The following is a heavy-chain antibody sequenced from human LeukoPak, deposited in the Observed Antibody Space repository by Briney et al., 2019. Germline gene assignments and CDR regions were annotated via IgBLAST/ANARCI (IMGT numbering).Heavy chain of an antibody. CDR1: GGSISSSSYY. Sequence: SETLSLTCTVSGGSISSSSYYWGWIRQPPGKGLEWIGSIYYSGSTYYNPSLKSRVTISVDTPKNQFSLKLSSVTAADTAVYYCARHYAPYTRGWCPKSDWGQGTLVTVSS. J-gene: IGHJ4*02. D-gene: IGHD6-19*01. CDR2: IYYSGST. CDR3: ARHYAPYTRGWCPKSD. V-gene: IGHV4-39*01.